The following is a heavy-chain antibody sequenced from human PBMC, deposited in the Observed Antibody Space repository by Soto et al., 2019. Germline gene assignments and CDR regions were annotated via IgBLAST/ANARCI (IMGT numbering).Heavy chain of an antibody. J-gene: IGHJ4*02. CDR1: GFTVGSNY. CDR2: IYSGGTT. CDR3: ASLWPHGY. V-gene: IGHV3-66*01. Sequence: PGGSLRLSCAASGFTVGSNYMSWVRQAPGRGLEWVSVIYSGGTTYYADSVKGRFTISRDNSKNTLYLQMNSLRAEDAAVYYCASLWPHGYWGQGTQVTVSS.